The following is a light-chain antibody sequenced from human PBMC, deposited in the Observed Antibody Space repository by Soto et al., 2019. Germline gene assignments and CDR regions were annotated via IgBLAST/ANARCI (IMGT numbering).Light chain of an antibody. Sequence: XALTQPASVSGSPGQSITISCTGTSSDVGSYNLVSWYQQHPGKAPKLMIHEVSKRPSGVSNRFSGSKSGNTASLTISGXXXXXXXDYYXXSYAGSSXXXFGTGTKVTVL. CDR2: EVS. V-gene: IGLV2-23*02. CDR1: SSDVGSYNL. CDR3: XSYAGSSXXX. J-gene: IGLJ1*01.